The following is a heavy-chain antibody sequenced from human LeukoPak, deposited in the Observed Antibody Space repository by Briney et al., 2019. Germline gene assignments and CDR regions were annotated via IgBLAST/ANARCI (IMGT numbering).Heavy chain of an antibody. CDR3: ARWLSYYDY. J-gene: IGHJ4*02. CDR2: ISGSGGST. CDR1: GFTFSNYA. D-gene: IGHD3-22*01. Sequence: PGGSLRLSCAASGFTFSNYAMSWVRQAPGKGLEWVSAISGSGGSTYYADSVKGRFTISRDNSRDTLYLQMNSLRAEDTALYYCARWLSYYDYWGQGTLVTVSS. V-gene: IGHV3-23*01.